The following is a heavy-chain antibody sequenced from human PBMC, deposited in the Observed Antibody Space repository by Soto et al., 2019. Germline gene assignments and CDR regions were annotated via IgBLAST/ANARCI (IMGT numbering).Heavy chain of an antibody. CDR2: ISGSGGST. Sequence: HPGGSLRLSCAASGFTFSSYAMSWVRQAPGKGLEWVSAISGSGGSTYYADSVKGRFTISRDNSKNTLYLQMNSLRAEDTAVYYSAKDPESSDSLGDYLDYWGQGTLVTVSS. D-gene: IGHD2-21*02. J-gene: IGHJ4*02. V-gene: IGHV3-23*01. CDR3: AKDPESSDSLGDYLDY. CDR1: GFTFSSYA.